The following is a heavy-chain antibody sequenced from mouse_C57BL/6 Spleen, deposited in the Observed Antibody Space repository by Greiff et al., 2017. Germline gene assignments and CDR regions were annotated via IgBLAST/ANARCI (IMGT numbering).Heavy chain of an antibody. D-gene: IGHD3-1*01. V-gene: IGHV1-82*01. CDR1: GYAFSSSW. CDR3: AREGYEGYAMDY. J-gene: IGHJ4*01. CDR2: IYPGDGDT. Sequence: VQLQQSGPELVKPGASVKISCKASGYAFSSSWMNWVKQRPGKGLEWIGRIYPGDGDTNYNGKFKGKATLTADKSSSTAYMQLSSLTSEDSAVYYCAREGYEGYAMDYWGQGTSVTVSS.